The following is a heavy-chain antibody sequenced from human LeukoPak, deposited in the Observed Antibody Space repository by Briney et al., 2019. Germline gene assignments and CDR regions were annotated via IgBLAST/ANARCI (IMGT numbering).Heavy chain of an antibody. J-gene: IGHJ4*02. D-gene: IGHD1-26*01. V-gene: IGHV3-30*03. CDR2: VSFETNDI. CDR3: ARDPLRRGTSYLDN. CDR1: GFNFRSFG. Sequence: GGSLRLSCAASGFNFRSFGFHWVRQAPGKGLEWPAIVSFETNDIYYTDSVKGRFTISGDESKNTLYLQMNSLRSDDTALYYCARDPLRRGTSYLDNWGQGTLVTVAS.